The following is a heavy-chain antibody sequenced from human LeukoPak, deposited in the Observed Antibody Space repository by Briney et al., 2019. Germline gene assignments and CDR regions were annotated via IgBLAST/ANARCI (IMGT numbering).Heavy chain of an antibody. D-gene: IGHD6-19*01. Sequence: PSETLSLTCTVSGGSISSYYWSWIRQPPGKGLEWIGYIYYSGSTNHNPSLKSRVTISVDTSKNQFSLKLSSVTAADTAVYYCARESSGWYYFDYWGQGTLVTVSS. CDR3: ARESSGWYYFDY. CDR2: IYYSGST. CDR1: GGSISSYY. V-gene: IGHV4-59*12. J-gene: IGHJ4*02.